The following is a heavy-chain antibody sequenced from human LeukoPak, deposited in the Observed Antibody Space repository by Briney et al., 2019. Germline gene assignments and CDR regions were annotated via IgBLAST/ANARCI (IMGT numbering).Heavy chain of an antibody. D-gene: IGHD3-16*02. CDR2: ISSSSSYI. V-gene: IGHV3-21*01. CDR1: GFTFSSYS. CDR3: ARRSSYRNFDY. J-gene: IGHJ4*02. Sequence: GGSLRLSCAASGFTFSSYSMNWVRQAPGKGLEWVLSISSSSSYIYYADSVKGRFTISRDNAKNSLYLQMNSLRAEDTAVYYCARRSSYRNFDYWGQGTLVTVSS.